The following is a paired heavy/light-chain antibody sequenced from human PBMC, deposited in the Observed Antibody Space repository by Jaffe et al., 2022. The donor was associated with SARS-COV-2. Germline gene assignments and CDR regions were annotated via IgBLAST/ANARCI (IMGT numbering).Heavy chain of an antibody. V-gene: IGHV3-30*03. Sequence: QVHLVESGGGVVQPGRSLRLSCAASGFTFSSYGMHWVRQAPGKGLEWVAVISYDESEKYYADSVKGRFTISRDTSRNTLYLQMNSLRAEDTAVYYCAAPRQNGGDCYSCALDVWGQGTVVTVSS. CDR3: AAPRQNGGDCYSCALDV. J-gene: IGHJ3*01. D-gene: IGHD2-21*02. CDR1: GFTFSSYG. CDR2: ISYDESEK.
Light chain of an antibody. Sequence: DIVVTQSPDSLAVSLGERATINCKSSQSVLYSSNNRNYLGWYQQKPGQPPKLLIYWASTRESGVPDRFSGSGSGTDFTLTISSLQAEDVAVYYCHQYYTTLRGTFGQGTRVEIK. V-gene: IGKV4-1*01. J-gene: IGKJ1*01. CDR1: QSVLYSSNNRNY. CDR3: HQYYTTLRGT. CDR2: WAS.